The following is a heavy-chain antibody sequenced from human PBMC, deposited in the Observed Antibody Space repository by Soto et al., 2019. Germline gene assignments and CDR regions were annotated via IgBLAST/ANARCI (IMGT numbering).Heavy chain of an antibody. Sequence: PGGSLRLSCAASGFIFGDYHMSWVRQAPGKGLECLAYISGSGNTIYYADSVQARFTISRDNTKKSLYLQMDGLRAEDTALYYCATYTSPYTSGSFDHWGQGTLVTVSS. D-gene: IGHD3-10*01. V-gene: IGHV3-11*01. CDR2: ISGSGNTI. J-gene: IGHJ4*02. CDR1: GFIFGDYH. CDR3: ATYTSPYTSGSFDH.